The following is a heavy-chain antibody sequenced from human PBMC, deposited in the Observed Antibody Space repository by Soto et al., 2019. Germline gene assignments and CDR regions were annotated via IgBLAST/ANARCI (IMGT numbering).Heavy chain of an antibody. J-gene: IGHJ4*02. CDR2: ISFDGSDK. CDR1: GFTFSSYT. D-gene: IGHD3-22*01. Sequence: PGGSLRLSCGASGFTFSSYTMHWVRQAPGKGLEWVAVISFDGSDKYYTDSVKGRFTISRDNSKNTLYLQMNSLRAEDTALYYCARPYYDRSGYELDSWGQGPLVTVS. CDR3: ARPYYDRSGYELDS. V-gene: IGHV3-30-3*01.